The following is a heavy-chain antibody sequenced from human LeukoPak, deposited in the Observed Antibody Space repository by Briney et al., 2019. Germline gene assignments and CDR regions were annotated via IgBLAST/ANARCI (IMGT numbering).Heavy chain of an antibody. J-gene: IGHJ4*02. CDR1: GFTFSSYG. CDR3: AGRGIAVAGNRFDY. D-gene: IGHD6-19*01. V-gene: IGHV3-23*01. CDR2: ISGSGGST. Sequence: PGGSLRLSCAASGFTFSSYGMSWVRQAPGKGLEWVSAISGSGGSTYYADSVKGRFTISRDNSKNTLYLQMNSLRAEDTAVYYCAGRGIAVAGNRFDYWGQGTLVTVSS.